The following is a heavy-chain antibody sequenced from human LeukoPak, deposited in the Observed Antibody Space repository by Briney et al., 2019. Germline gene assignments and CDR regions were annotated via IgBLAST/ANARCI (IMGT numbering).Heavy chain of an antibody. V-gene: IGHV4-34*01. D-gene: IGHD3-22*01. CDR3: ARGRHDITMIVVVMTSVSYYLDV. CDR1: GESFSGYH. Sequence: PSETLSLTCAVYGESFSGYHWTWIRQSPGKGLEWIGDINPSGSTYYNPSLKSRLIISVDTSKNQFSLKLRSVTAADTAVYYCARGRHDITMIVVVMTSVSYYLDVWGKGTTVTVS. J-gene: IGHJ6*03. CDR2: INPSGST.